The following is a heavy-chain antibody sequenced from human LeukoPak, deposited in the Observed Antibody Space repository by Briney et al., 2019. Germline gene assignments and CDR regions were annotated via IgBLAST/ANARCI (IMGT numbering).Heavy chain of an antibody. Sequence: PGGSLRLSCAASGFTFTDYTMNWVRQAPGRGLEWVSSISSSSNYIYYADSVKGRFTLSRDNARNSLFLQMNSLRAEDTAVYYCAREQDIVLVPPANSFDYWGQGTLVTVSS. J-gene: IGHJ4*02. CDR2: ISSSSNYI. CDR3: AREQDIVLVPPANSFDY. D-gene: IGHD2-2*01. V-gene: IGHV3-21*01. CDR1: GFTFTDYT.